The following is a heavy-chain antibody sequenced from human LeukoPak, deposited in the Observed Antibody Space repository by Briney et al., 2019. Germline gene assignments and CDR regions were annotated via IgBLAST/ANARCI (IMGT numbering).Heavy chain of an antibody. CDR2: IYYSGNT. V-gene: IGHV4-59*08. D-gene: IGHD5-18*01. CDR1: GGSISNYY. J-gene: IGHJ6*03. Sequence: SETLSLTCSVSGGSISNYYWSWIRQPPGKGLEWIGYIYYSGNTTYNPSLKSRVTISVDTSKNQFSLKLSSVTAADTAVYYCARVKQLWLTDYYYYYMDVWGKGTTVTVSS. CDR3: ARVKQLWLTDYYYYYMDV.